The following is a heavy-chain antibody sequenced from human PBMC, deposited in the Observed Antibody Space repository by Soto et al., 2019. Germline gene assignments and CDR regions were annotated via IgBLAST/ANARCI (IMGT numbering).Heavy chain of an antibody. V-gene: IGHV1-69*08. CDR3: ATTKYSDSDFGRGST. CDR2: IIPMYGTA. Sequence: QVQLVQSGAEVKKPGSSVKVSCKASGGTFNSYTITWVRQAPGQGPEWMGRIIPMYGTANYAQSLQGRFMVTADSSTSTAYMELSSLTSEDTAVYYCATTKYSDSDFGRGSTWGQGTLVTGSS. D-gene: IGHD5-12*01. J-gene: IGHJ4*02. CDR1: GGTFNSYT.